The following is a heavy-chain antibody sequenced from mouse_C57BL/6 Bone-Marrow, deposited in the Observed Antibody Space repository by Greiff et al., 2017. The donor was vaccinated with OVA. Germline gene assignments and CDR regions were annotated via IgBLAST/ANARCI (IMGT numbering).Heavy chain of an antibody. J-gene: IGHJ2*01. V-gene: IGHV1-61*01. Sequence: QVQLQQPGAELVRPGSSVKLSCKASAYTFTSYWMDWVKQRPGQGLEWIGNIYPSDSETHYNQKFKDKATLTVDQSSSTAYMQLNSLTSEDSAVYYCAREGVYDGYYLFDYWGQGTTLTVSS. D-gene: IGHD2-3*01. CDR2: IYPSDSET. CDR3: AREGVYDGYYLFDY. CDR1: AYTFTSYW.